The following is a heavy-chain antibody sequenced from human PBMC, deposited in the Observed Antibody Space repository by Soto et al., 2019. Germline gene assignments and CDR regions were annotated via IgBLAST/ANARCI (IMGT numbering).Heavy chain of an antibody. CDR3: ARAACSSTSCSNYYAYGMDV. J-gene: IGHJ6*02. Sequence: QVQLVQSGPEMKKPGASVKLSCKASGYTFTTYSMHWVRQAPGQRLEWMGWIHAGNGNTEHSQKFQGRVTITRDTSASTAYLEQRSLRSEDTAVYYGARAACSSTSCSNYYAYGMDVWGQGTAVTVS. D-gene: IGHD2-2*01. CDR2: IHAGNGNT. CDR1: GYTFTTYS. V-gene: IGHV1-3*01.